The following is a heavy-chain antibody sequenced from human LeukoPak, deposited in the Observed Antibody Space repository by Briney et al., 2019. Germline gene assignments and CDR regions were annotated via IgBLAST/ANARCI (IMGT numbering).Heavy chain of an antibody. D-gene: IGHD2-2*01. Sequence: ETLSLTCTVSGGSISSSSYYWGWIRQAPGKGLEWVSAISGSGGSTYYADSVKGRFTISRDNSKNTLYLQMNSLRAEDTAVYYCAKATTTSCYRCRMDVWGQGTTVTVSS. V-gene: IGHV3-23*01. CDR2: ISGSGGST. CDR3: AKATTTSCYRCRMDV. J-gene: IGHJ6*02. CDR1: GGSISSSSYY.